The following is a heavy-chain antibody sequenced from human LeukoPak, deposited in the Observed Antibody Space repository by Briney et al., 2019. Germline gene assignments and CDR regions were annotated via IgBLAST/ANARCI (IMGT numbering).Heavy chain of an antibody. V-gene: IGHV3-30*02. CDR3: GKDRGFGQFLWGNDY. Sequence: GGTLRLSCAASGFIFSTYGMHWVRQAPGKGLEWVAFIRNDGSDKYYAVSVKGRFTISRDNSKNTLYLQMNSLRAEDTALYYCGKDRGFGQFLWGNDYWGQGTLVTVSS. D-gene: IGHD3-10*01. J-gene: IGHJ4*02. CDR2: IRNDGSDK. CDR1: GFIFSTYG.